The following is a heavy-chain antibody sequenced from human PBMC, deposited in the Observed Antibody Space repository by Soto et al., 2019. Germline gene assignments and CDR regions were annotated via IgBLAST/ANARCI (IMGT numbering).Heavy chain of an antibody. D-gene: IGHD3-22*01. CDR3: ARVGPWVPYYYDSSPYTFENWFDP. V-gene: IGHV4-38-2*01. CDR2: IYHGGST. J-gene: IGHJ5*02. CDR1: GYSISIGYY. Sequence: SETLSLTCAVSGYSISIGYYWGWLRQPPGKGLEWIGGIYHGGSTYYNPSLNSRVTLSIDMTNNHVSLILNSVTAADTAVYYCARVGPWVPYYYDSSPYTFENWFDPWGQGTLVTVSS.